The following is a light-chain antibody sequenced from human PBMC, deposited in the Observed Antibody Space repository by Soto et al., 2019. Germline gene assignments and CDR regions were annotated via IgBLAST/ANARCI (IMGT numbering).Light chain of an antibody. Sequence: QSALTQPASVSGSPGQAIIISCAGTNSDVGGYDYVSWFQQHPGKAPKLLIFAVSTRPSGVSNRFSGSKSGNTASLTISGLQPEDEADYYCSSYTSTISRVFGSGTQLTVL. V-gene: IGLV2-14*01. CDR3: SSYTSTISRV. CDR2: AVS. CDR1: NSDVGGYDY. J-gene: IGLJ1*01.